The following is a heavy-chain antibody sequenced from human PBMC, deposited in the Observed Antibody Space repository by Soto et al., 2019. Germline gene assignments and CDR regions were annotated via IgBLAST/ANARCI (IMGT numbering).Heavy chain of an antibody. V-gene: IGHV3-49*03. CDR2: IRSKAYGGTT. Sequence: GGALRLSCAASGFTFGDYAMSWFRQAPGKGLEWVGFIRSKAYGGTTEYAASVKGRFTISRDDSKSIAYLQMNSLKTEDTAVYYCTSLGIAARYFDYWGQGTLVTVSS. J-gene: IGHJ4*02. CDR3: TSLGIAARYFDY. CDR1: GFTFGDYA. D-gene: IGHD6-6*01.